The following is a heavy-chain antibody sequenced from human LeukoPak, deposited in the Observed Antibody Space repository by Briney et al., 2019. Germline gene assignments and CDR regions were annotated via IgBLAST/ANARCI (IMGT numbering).Heavy chain of an antibody. Sequence: ASVKVSCKASGGTFSSYAISWVRQAHGQGLEWMGGIIPIFGTSNYAQKFQGRVTITADKSTSTVYMELSALKSEDTAVYYCASRAVVGAQCLSYYYQYMDVWGKGTTVTVSS. D-gene: IGHD6-19*01. CDR3: ASRAVVGAQCLSYYYQYMDV. CDR1: GGTFSSYA. J-gene: IGHJ6*03. CDR2: IIPIFGTS. V-gene: IGHV1-69*06.